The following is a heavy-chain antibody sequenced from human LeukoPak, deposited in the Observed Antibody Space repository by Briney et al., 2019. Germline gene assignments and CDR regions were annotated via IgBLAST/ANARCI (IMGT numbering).Heavy chain of an antibody. D-gene: IGHD3-22*01. J-gene: IGHJ6*03. CDR1: GGTFSSYA. CDR2: IIPIFGTA. CDR3: ARGSYYYDSSGYTAKYYYYYYMDV. V-gene: IGHV1-69*05. Sequence: GASVKVSCKASGGTFSSYAISWVRQAPGQGLEWMGGIIPIFGTANYAQKFQGRVTITTDESTSTAYMELSSLRSEDAAVYYCARGSYYYDSSGYTAKYYYYYYMDVWGKGTTVTVSS.